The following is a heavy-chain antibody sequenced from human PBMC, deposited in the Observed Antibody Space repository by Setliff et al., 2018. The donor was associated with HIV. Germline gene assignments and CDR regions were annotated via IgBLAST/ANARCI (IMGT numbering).Heavy chain of an antibody. J-gene: IGHJ6*03. CDR3: VRGFCSSTTCYEDYYYMDV. D-gene: IGHD2-2*01. Sequence: SETLSLTCGVYGGSFSGYYWSWIRQPPGKGLEWIGTIFYTGNTNYNPSLKSRVTLSGGMSENQLFLRLTSVTAADTAVYYCVRGFCSSTTCYEDYYYMDVWGKGSTVTVSS. CDR1: GGSFSGYY. CDR2: IFYTGNT. V-gene: IGHV4-59*01.